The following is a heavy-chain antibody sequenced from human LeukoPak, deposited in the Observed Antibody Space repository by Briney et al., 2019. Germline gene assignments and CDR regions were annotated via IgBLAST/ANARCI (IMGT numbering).Heavy chain of an antibody. CDR2: IYYNGST. V-gene: IGHV4-30-4*07. CDR1: GGSFSRGGHS. Sequence: PSETLSLTCAGSGGSFSRGGHSWNWIRQPPGKGLECIGDIYYNGSTYYNPSLKSRVIISVDTSKNQFSLRLSSVTAADTAVYYCARVDGSCSGGSCPSGNWFDPWGQGTLVTVSS. J-gene: IGHJ5*02. CDR3: ARVDGSCSGGSCPSGNWFDP. D-gene: IGHD2-15*01.